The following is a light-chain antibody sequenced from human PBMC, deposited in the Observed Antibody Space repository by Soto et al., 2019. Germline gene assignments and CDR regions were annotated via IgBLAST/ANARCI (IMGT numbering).Light chain of an antibody. CDR1: QSVSSSY. CDR2: GTS. Sequence: PWERATLSCRASQSVSSSYLAWYQQKPGQAPRLLIYGTSSRATGIPDKFSGSGSGTDFTLTINRLEPEDSAVYYCQRYGSSLYTFGQGTKLEIK. J-gene: IGKJ2*01. V-gene: IGKV3-20*01. CDR3: QRYGSSLYT.